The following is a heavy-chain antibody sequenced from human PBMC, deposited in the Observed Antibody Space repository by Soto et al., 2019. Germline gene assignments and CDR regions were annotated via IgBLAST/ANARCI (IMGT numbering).Heavy chain of an antibody. CDR2: IKQDGSEK. Sequence: GGSLRLSCAASGFTFSSYWMSWVRQAPGKGLEWVANIKQDGSEKYYVDAVKGRFTLSRDNGKNSLNLQMNSLRAEDTAVYYCARDRPNIVVVPAAIIFGSYYYGMDVWGQGTTVTVSS. CDR1: GFTFSSYW. CDR3: ARDRPNIVVVPAAIIFGSYYYGMDV. V-gene: IGHV3-7*05. J-gene: IGHJ6*02. D-gene: IGHD2-2*01.